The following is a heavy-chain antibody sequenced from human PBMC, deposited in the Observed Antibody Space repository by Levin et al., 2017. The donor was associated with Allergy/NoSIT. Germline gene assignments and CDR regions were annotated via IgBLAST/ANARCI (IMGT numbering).Heavy chain of an antibody. CDR1: GFTFSSYS. J-gene: IGHJ6*02. Sequence: TSGGSLRLSCAASGFTFSSYSMKWVRQAPEKGLEWVASISSSGDYVDYGDSVKGRFTISRDNAENSLYLQMNSLRAEDTAVYYCARDGGYCSGGRCYSGYYYGMDVWGQGTTVTVSS. CDR2: ISSSGDYV. V-gene: IGHV3-21*01. CDR3: ARDGGYCSGGRCYSGYYYGMDV. D-gene: IGHD2-15*01.